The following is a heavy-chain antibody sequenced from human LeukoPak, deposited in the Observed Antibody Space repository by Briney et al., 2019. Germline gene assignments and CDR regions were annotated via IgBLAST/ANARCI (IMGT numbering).Heavy chain of an antibody. D-gene: IGHD3-10*01. Sequence: PSETLSLTCTVSGGSISSSSYYWGWIRQPPGKGLEWIGSIYYSGSTYYNPSLKSRVTISVDTSKNQFPLKLSSVTAADTAVYYCARLSGRVRGVPSPFDYWGQGTLVTVSS. CDR1: GGSISSSSYY. V-gene: IGHV4-39*06. CDR2: IYYSGST. CDR3: ARLSGRVRGVPSPFDY. J-gene: IGHJ4*02.